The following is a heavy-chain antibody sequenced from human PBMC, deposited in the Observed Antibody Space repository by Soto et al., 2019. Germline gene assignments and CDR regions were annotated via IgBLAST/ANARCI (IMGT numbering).Heavy chain of an antibody. D-gene: IGHD3-22*01. V-gene: IGHV1-2*02. CDR3: ARGDFDSSANYYAGWFDP. CDR2: FNPNSGGT. CDR1: GYIFTGYY. J-gene: IGHJ5*02. Sequence: QVQLVQSGAEVKKPGASVKVSCKASGYIFTGYYMHWLRQAPGQGLEWMGWFNPNSGGTKYAQKFQGRVTMTNDTPINTAYMELSGLISDDTAVYYCARGDFDSSANYYAGWFDPWGQGTLVTVSS.